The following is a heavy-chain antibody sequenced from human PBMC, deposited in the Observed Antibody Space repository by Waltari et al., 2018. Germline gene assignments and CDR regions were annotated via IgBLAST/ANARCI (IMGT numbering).Heavy chain of an antibody. J-gene: IGHJ4*02. CDR2: VYYSGRS. V-gene: IGHV4-39*07. D-gene: IGHD2-2*01. Sequence: QLQLQESGPGLVKHSETLSLTCTVSGGSITNGSHYWGWIRQPPGKGLAWIGSVYYSGRSHYNPSLKSRVAISVDTAKNQFSLKVTSVTAADTAVYYCLRDPPAAPSDWGGGTLVIVSS. CDR3: LRDPPAAPSD. CDR1: GGSITNGSHY.